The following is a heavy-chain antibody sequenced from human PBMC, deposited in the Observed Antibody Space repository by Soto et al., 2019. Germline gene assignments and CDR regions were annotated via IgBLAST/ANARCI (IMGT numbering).Heavy chain of an antibody. CDR1: GGTFRSYA. Sequence: QVQLVQSGAEVRKPGSSVKVSCKASGGTFRSYAISWVRQAPGQGLEWMGGIIPIFGTANYAQKFQGRVTIPADKSTSTAYMELSSLISEDTAVYYCAREFLEWSSHYGMEVWGQGTTVTVSS. V-gene: IGHV1-69*06. CDR2: IIPIFGTA. J-gene: IGHJ6*02. CDR3: AREFLEWSSHYGMEV. D-gene: IGHD3-3*01.